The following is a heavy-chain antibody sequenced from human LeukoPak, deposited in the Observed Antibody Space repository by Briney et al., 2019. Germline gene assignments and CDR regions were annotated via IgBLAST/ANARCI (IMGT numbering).Heavy chain of an antibody. D-gene: IGHD6-19*01. CDR1: GGSVSGGSYY. V-gene: IGHV3-53*01. CDR3: ARRFSIGWAFDY. CDR2: VYSGGGS. J-gene: IGHJ4*02. Sequence: ETLSLTCTVSGGSVSGGSYYWSWVRQAPGKGLEWVSIVYSGGGSNYADSVKGRFTISRDSSKNTLYLQMNSLRAEDTAVYYCARRFSIGWAFDYWGQGTLVTVSA.